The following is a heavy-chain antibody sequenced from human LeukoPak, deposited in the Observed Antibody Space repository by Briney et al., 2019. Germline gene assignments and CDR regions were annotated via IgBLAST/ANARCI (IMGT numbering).Heavy chain of an antibody. D-gene: IGHD3-22*01. CDR3: AEPHYYDSSGYRGAFDI. CDR1: GVTFSSYT. J-gene: IGHJ3*02. Sequence: SVKVSCKASGVTFSSYTISWVRQAPGQGLEWMGRIIPILGIANYAQKFQGRVTITADKSTSTAYMELSSLRSEDTAMYYCAEPHYYDSSGYRGAFDIWGQGTMVTVSS. CDR2: IIPILGIA. V-gene: IGHV1-69*02.